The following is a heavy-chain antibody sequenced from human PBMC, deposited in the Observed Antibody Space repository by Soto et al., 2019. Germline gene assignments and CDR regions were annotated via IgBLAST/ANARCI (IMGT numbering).Heavy chain of an antibody. D-gene: IGHD4-17*01. CDR3: AHFMTTMTTGYFDF. J-gene: IGHJ4*02. V-gene: IGHV2-5*02. Sequence: SGPTLVNPTQTLTLTCTFSGFSLNTGGVGVVWIRQPPGKALEWLSVLYWDDDKRYSSSLSSRLTVTKDTSKNVVLLTLTDVDPVDTATYYCAHFMTTMTTGYFDFWGQGILVTVSS. CDR1: GFSLNTGGVG. CDR2: LYWDDDK.